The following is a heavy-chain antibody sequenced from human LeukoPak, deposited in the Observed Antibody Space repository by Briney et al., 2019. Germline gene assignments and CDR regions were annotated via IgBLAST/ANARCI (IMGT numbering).Heavy chain of an antibody. Sequence: ASVKVSCKASGGTFSSYAISWVRQAPGQGLEWMGGIIPIFGTANYAQKFQGRVTITADKSTSTAYMELSSLRSEDTAVYYCAREQYSSGWYGGRGYFDYWGQGTLVTVSS. CDR2: IIPIFGTA. CDR3: AREQYSSGWYGGRGYFDY. J-gene: IGHJ4*02. D-gene: IGHD6-19*01. V-gene: IGHV1-69*06. CDR1: GGTFSSYA.